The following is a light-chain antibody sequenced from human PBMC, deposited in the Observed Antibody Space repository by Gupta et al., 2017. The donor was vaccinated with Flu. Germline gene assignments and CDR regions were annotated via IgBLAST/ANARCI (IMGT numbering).Light chain of an antibody. CDR3: HQHSNCPPWT. CDR1: RSVIGY. Sequence: ATLLSSPVESGAPSCRGSRSVIGYVVGYQQKPRQAPRNLIYYAATRANSIPAWICSSGWGTADSPITIRRQPEDFFVNYCHQHSNCPPWTFGQGTKVEIK. CDR2: YAA. V-gene: IGKV3-11*01. J-gene: IGKJ1*01.